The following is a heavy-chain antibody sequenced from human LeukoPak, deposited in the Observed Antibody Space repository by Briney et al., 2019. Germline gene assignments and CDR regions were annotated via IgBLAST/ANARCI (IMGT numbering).Heavy chain of an antibody. D-gene: IGHD3-10*01. CDR2: ISGSGGST. CDR3: AKGIRFGESYNWFDP. V-gene: IGHV3-23*01. Sequence: GGSLRLSCAASGFTFSSYAMSWVRQAPGKGLEWVSAISGSGGSTYYADSVKGRFTISRDNSKNTLYLQMNSLRAEDTAVYCCAKGIRFGESYNWFDPWGQGTLVTVSS. CDR1: GFTFSSYA. J-gene: IGHJ5*02.